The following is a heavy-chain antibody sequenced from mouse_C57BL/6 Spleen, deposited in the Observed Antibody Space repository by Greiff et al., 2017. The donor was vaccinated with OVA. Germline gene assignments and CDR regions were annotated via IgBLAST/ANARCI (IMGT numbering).Heavy chain of an antibody. CDR1: GYTFTDYE. V-gene: IGHV1-15*01. CDR3: TRGSNHYWYFDV. Sequence: VKLMESGAELVRPGASVTLSCKASGYTFTDYEMHWVKQTPVHGLEWIGAIDPETGGTAYNQKFKGKAILTADKSSSTAYMELRSLTSEDSAVYYCTRGSNHYWYFDVWGTGTTVTVSS. CDR2: IDPETGGT. J-gene: IGHJ1*03. D-gene: IGHD2-5*01.